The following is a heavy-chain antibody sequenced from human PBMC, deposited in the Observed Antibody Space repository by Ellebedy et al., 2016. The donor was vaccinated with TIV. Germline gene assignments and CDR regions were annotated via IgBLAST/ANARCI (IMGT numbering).Heavy chain of an antibody. D-gene: IGHD2-2*01. CDR2: IHYSGST. Sequence: SETLSLTXSLSGGSINSYYWSWIRQPPGKGLEWIGYIHYSGSTNYNPSLKSRVTISVDTSKNQFSLKLTSVTAADTAVYYCARGLGPIGYCSSTSCYWDHWGRGTLVTVSS. CDR3: ARGLGPIGYCSSTSCYWDH. V-gene: IGHV4-59*12. CDR1: GGSINSYY. J-gene: IGHJ4*02.